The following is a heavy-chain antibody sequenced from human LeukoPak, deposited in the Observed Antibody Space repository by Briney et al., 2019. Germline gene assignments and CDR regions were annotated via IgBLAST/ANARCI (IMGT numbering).Heavy chain of an antibody. CDR1: GFTFSAHW. D-gene: IGHD5-18*01. Sequence: GGSLRLSCAASGFTFSAHWMHWVRQAPGKGLEWVSGISDSGGSTYYTDSVKGRFTISRDNSKNTVYLQMNNLRAEDTAVYFCASHDSFIPYWGQGSLVTVSS. J-gene: IGHJ4*02. CDR3: ASHDSFIPY. V-gene: IGHV3-23*01. CDR2: ISDSGGST.